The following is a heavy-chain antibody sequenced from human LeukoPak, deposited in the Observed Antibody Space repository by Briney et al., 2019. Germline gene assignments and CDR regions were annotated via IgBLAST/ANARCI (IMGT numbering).Heavy chain of an antibody. CDR3: AKDHDYGGWFDP. V-gene: IGHV3-23*01. J-gene: IGHJ5*02. D-gene: IGHD4-23*01. CDR1: GFTFSSYA. CDR2: ISGSGGST. Sequence: GGSLRLSCAAPGFTFSSYAMSWVRQAPGKGLEWVSAISGSGGSTYYADSVKGRFTISRDNSKNTLYLQMNSLRAEDTAVYYCAKDHDYGGWFDPWGQGTLVTVSS.